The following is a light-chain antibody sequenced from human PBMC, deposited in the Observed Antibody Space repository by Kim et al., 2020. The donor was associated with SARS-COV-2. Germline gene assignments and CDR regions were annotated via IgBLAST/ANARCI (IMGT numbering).Light chain of an antibody. CDR1: TGQISYA. V-gene: IGLV4-69*01. CDR2: LYSDGRH. Sequence: SVKSPVHLTTGQISYAIAWLQQQPGKGPRYLMRLYSDGRHTKGGGIPDRFSGSTSGSEYSLTISSLQSEDEADYYCQTWGSGIGVFGGGTQLTVL. J-gene: IGLJ2*01. CDR3: QTWGSGIGV.